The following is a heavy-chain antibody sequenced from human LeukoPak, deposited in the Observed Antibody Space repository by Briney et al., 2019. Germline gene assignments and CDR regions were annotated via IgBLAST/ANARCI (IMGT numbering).Heavy chain of an antibody. Sequence: GGSLRLSCAASGFTFSSYEMNWVRQAPGKGLEWVSYMSSSGTKIYYADSVKGRFTISRDNVKNSLYLQMNSLRVEDTGVYYCARALDLQHWGQGTLVTVSS. V-gene: IGHV3-48*03. CDR3: ARALDLQH. CDR2: MSSSGTKI. J-gene: IGHJ1*01. CDR1: GFTFSSYE.